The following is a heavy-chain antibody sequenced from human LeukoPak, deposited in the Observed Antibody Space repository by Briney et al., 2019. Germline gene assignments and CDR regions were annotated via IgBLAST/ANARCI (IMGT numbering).Heavy chain of an antibody. Sequence: PGGSLRLSCAASGFTFSSYGMHWVRQAPGKGLEWVAVISYDGSNKYYADSVKGRFTISRDNSKNTLNLQMNSLRAEDTAVYYCAKVPLAGYGDDYWGQGTLVTVSS. V-gene: IGHV3-30*18. J-gene: IGHJ4*02. CDR1: GFTFSSYG. D-gene: IGHD4-17*01. CDR2: ISYDGSNK. CDR3: AKVPLAGYGDDY.